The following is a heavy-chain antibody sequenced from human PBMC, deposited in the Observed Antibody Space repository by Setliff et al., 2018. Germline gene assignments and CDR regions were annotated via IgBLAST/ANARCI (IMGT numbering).Heavy chain of an antibody. Sequence: PGGSLRLSCAASGFTLSNAWMSWVRQAPGKGLEWVGRIKRESDGGTTDYAAPVKGRFTTSRDDSKNTLYLQMNSLKTEDTAVYYCISLWLGYYGLDVWGQGTTVTVSS. J-gene: IGHJ6*02. CDR2: IKRESDGGTT. D-gene: IGHD5-18*01. CDR1: GFTLSNAW. V-gene: IGHV3-15*01. CDR3: ISLWLGYYGLDV.